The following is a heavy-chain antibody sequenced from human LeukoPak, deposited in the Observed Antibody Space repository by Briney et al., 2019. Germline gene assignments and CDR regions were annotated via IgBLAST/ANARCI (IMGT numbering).Heavy chain of an antibody. CDR1: GFTVSFNY. V-gene: IGHV3-53*05. CDR2: IYSGGST. Sequence: GGSLRLSCAASGFTVSFNYMSWVRQAPGKGLEWISVIYSGGSTYYADSVKGRFTISRDDSKNTLYLQMNSLRAEDTAVYYCARVSSYSPYFDYWGQGTLVTVSS. D-gene: IGHD4-11*01. J-gene: IGHJ4*02. CDR3: ARVSSYSPYFDY.